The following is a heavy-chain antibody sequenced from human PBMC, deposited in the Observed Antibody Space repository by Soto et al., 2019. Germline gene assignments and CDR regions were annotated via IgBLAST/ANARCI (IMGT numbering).Heavy chain of an antibody. J-gene: IGHJ3*01. CDR1: GFTFNNYG. CDR2: ISNDGRDK. V-gene: IGHV3-30*03. CDR3: ATDQALAASHGID. D-gene: IGHD1-26*01. Sequence: QVQLVESGGGVVQPGRSLRLSCAASGFTFNNYGIHWVRQAPGKGLEWVAAISNDGRDKYYADSVKGRLTISRDNSKNTVYLQMNSLRGEDTAVYYCATDQALAASHGIDWGQGTMVTVSS.